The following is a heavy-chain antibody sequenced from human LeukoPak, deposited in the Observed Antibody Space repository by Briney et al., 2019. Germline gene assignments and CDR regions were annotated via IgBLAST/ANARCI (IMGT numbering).Heavy chain of an antibody. Sequence: GGSLRLSRAASGFTFSIYAMHWVRQAPGRGLEWVAFISSDGGNRYYADSVKGRFTISRDNSRNTLYLQMNSLRDEDTAVYYCDPHDSSSHFWGQGTLVTVSS. D-gene: IGHD6-6*01. J-gene: IGHJ4*02. V-gene: IGHV3-30-3*01. CDR1: GFTFSIYA. CDR3: DPHDSSSHF. CDR2: ISSDGGNR.